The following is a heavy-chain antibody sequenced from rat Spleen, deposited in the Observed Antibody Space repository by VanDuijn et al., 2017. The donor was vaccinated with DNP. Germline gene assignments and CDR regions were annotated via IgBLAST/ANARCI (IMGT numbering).Heavy chain of an antibody. Sequence: EVQLVESGGDLVQPGRSPKLFCAASGFTFSDYYMAWIRQAPTKGLEWVAYIGSAAYAPYYGDSVKGRFTISRDNAKSTLYLQMNSLRSEDMATYYCVRWNSGHFDYWGQGVMVTVSS. CDR3: VRWNSGHFDY. J-gene: IGHJ2*01. D-gene: IGHD4-3*01. V-gene: IGHV5-22*01. CDR2: IGSAAYAP. CDR1: GFTFSDYY.